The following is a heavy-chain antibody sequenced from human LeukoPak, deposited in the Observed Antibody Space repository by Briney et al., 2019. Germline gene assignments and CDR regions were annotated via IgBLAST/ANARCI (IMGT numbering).Heavy chain of an antibody. CDR3: ARGSYYYYYYMDV. V-gene: IGHV3-30*02. D-gene: IGHD1-26*01. J-gene: IGHJ6*03. CDR2: IRYDGSNK. CDR1: GFTFSNYG. Sequence: GGSLRLSCAASGFTFSNYGMHWVRQAPGKGLEWVAFIRYDGSNKYYADSVKGRFTISRDNSKNTLYLQMNSLRAEDSAVYYCARGSYYYYYYMDVWGKGTTVTVSS.